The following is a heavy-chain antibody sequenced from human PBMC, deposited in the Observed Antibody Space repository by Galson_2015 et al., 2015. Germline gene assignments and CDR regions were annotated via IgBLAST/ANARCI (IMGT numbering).Heavy chain of an antibody. V-gene: IGHV3-30-3*01. CDR1: GFTFSSYA. Sequence: SLRLSCAASGFTFSSYAMHWVRQAPGKGLEWVAVISYDGSNKYYADSVKGRFTISRDNSKNTLYLQMNSLRAEDTAVYYCARGSIVVVISGSPALGYWGQGTLVTVSS. CDR3: ARGSIVVVISGSPALGY. J-gene: IGHJ4*02. D-gene: IGHD3-22*01. CDR2: ISYDGSNK.